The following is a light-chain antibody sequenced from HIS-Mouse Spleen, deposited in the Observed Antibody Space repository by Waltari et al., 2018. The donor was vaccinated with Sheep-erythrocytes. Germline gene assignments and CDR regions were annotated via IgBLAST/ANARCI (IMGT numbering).Light chain of an antibody. CDR3: YSYAGSYNHV. CDR2: DVS. CDR1: SSDVGGYNY. Sequence: QSALTQPRSVSGSPGQSVTISCTGTSSDVGGYNYVSWYQQHPGKAPKLRIYDVSKGPSGVPDRFSGSKSGNTASLTISGLQAEDEADYYCYSYAGSYNHVFATGTKVTVL. J-gene: IGLJ1*01. V-gene: IGLV2-11*01.